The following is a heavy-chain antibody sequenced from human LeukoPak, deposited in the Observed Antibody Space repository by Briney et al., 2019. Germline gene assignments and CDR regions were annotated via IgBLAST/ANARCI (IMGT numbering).Heavy chain of an antibody. CDR1: GFPFSSYS. Sequence: GGSLRLSCAASGFPFSSYSMNWVRQAPGKGLEWVSYISASGSNIYYLDSVKGRFTVSRDNAMNSLFLQMDRPRAEDTAVYYCVRVRGTYFDFWGQGTLVTVSS. V-gene: IGHV3-48*01. CDR2: ISASGSNI. J-gene: IGHJ4*02. CDR3: VRVRGTYFDF. D-gene: IGHD1-1*01.